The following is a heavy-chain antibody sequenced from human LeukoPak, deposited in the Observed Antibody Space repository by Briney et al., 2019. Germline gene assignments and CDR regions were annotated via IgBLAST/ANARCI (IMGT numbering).Heavy chain of an antibody. CDR2: ISSSSGYI. CDR1: GFTFSSFT. Sequence: PGGSLRLSCVASGFTFSSFTMNWVRQAPGKGLEWVSSISSSSGYIYYADSVKGRFTISRDNAKNSLYLQMNSLRAEDTAVYYCARDRRWLQLPLLDYWGQGSLVAVSS. J-gene: IGHJ4*02. D-gene: IGHD5-24*01. V-gene: IGHV3-21*01. CDR3: ARDRRWLQLPLLDY.